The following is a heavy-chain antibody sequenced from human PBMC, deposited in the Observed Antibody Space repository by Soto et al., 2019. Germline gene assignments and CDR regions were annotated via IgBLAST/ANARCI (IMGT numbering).Heavy chain of an antibody. CDR3: ARDLSAWWSSIYYGMDV. J-gene: IGHJ6*02. CDR1: GYTFTSYY. CDR2: INPSGGST. V-gene: IGHV1-46*01. Sequence: ASVKVSCKASGYTFTSYYMHWVRQAPGQGLEWMGIINPSGGSTSYAQKFQGRVTMTRDTSTSTVYMELSSLRSEDTAVYYCARDLSAWWSSIYYGMDVWGQGTTVTVS. D-gene: IGHD2-15*01.